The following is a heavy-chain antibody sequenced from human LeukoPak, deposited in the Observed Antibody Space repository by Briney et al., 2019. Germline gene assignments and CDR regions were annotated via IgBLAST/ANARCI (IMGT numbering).Heavy chain of an antibody. CDR3: ARGRRKTYYYDSSGGYYFDY. CDR1: GGSFSGYY. J-gene: IGHJ4*02. CDR2: INHSGST. D-gene: IGHD3-22*01. V-gene: IGHV4-34*01. Sequence: PSETLSLSCAVYGGSFSGYYWIWIRQPPGKELEWMGEINHSGSTNYNPSLKSRVTISVDTSKNQFSLKLSSVTAADTAVYYCARGRRKTYYYDSSGGYYFDYWGQGTLVTVSS.